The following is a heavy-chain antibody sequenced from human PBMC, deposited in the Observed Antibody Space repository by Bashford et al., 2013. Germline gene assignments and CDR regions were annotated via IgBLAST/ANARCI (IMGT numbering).Heavy chain of an antibody. CDR2: IYPGDSDT. V-gene: IGHV5-51*03. J-gene: IGHJ4*02. D-gene: IGHD6-6*01. CDR1: GYSFSNHW. CDR3: ARLEYGSSSWLGY. Sequence: GRSLKISCKGSGYSFSNHWIGWVRQMPGKGLEWMGVIYPGDSDTRYSPSFQGQVTFSVDKSITTAYLQWSSLRASDTAMYYCARLEYGSSSWLGYWGQGTLVTVSS.